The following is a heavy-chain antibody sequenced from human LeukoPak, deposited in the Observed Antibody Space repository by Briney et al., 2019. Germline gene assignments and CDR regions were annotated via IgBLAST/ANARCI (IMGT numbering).Heavy chain of an antibody. CDR2: ISYGGSNK. D-gene: IGHD3-22*01. CDR3: AKPSSGYSLEY. Sequence: PGGSLRLSCAASGFTFSSYGMHWVRQAPGKGLEWVAVISYGGSNKYFADSVKGRFTISRDNSKNTLYQQMNSLRAADTAVYYCAKPSSGYSLEYWGQGTLVTVSS. V-gene: IGHV3-30*18. CDR1: GFTFSSYG. J-gene: IGHJ4*02.